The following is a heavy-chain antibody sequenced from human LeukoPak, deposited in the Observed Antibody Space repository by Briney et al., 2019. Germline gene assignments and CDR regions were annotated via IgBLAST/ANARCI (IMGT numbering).Heavy chain of an antibody. CDR3: AKDTAVQFLEPAF. CDR2: IWFDGSVK. D-gene: IGHD3-3*01. J-gene: IGHJ4*02. Sequence: GGSLRLSCAASGFTFNTYGMHWVRQAPGKGLEWVAAIWFDGSVKHYSDAVKGRFTISRDNSLNTLYLQMNSLRVEDPAIYYCAKDTAVQFLEPAFWGQGTLVTVSS. CDR1: GFTFNTYG. V-gene: IGHV3-33*06.